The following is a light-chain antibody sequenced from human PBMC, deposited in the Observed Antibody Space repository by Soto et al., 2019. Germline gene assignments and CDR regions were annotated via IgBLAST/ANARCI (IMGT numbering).Light chain of an antibody. CDR1: SSDVGAYNY. Sequence: QSALTQPASVSGSPGQSITISCTGTSSDVGAYNYVSWYQQHPGKGPRLIIYEVTIRPSGISTRFSGSKSANTASLTISGLQPEDEGDYYCSSHTSRATRVFGGGTKLTVL. CDR2: EVT. J-gene: IGLJ3*02. CDR3: SSHTSRATRV. V-gene: IGLV2-14*01.